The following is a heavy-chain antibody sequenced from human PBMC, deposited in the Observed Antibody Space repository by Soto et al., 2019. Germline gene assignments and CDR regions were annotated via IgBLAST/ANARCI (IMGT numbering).Heavy chain of an antibody. CDR3: ARGPTDYYDNSANSLLDY. CDR2: ISTYNGNT. V-gene: IGHV1-18*01. CDR1: GYTFITYG. J-gene: IGHJ4*02. Sequence: QVQLVQSGAEVKKPGASVKVSCKASGYTFITYGVSWVRQAPGQGLDWLGWISTYNGNTRYAERLQGRVTMTTDTTTNTAYMELRTLRSDDTAVYYCARGPTDYYDNSANSLLDYWGQGTLVTVYS. D-gene: IGHD3-22*01.